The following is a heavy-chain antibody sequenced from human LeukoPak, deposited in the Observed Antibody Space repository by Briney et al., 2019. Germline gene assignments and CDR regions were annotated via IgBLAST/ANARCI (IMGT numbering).Heavy chain of an antibody. J-gene: IGHJ4*02. D-gene: IGHD3-9*01. CDR2: IYYSGST. V-gene: IGHV4-59*01. Sequence: SETLSLTCTVSGGSISGYYWSWIRQPPVKGLEWIGYIYYSGSTNYNPSLKSRVTISVDTSKNQFSLKLSSVTAADTAVYYCARATNYAILTGYNYFDYWGQGTLVTVSS. CDR3: ARATNYAILTGYNYFDY. CDR1: GGSISGYY.